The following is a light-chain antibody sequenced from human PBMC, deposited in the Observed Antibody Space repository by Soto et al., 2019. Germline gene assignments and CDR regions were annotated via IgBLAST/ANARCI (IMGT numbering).Light chain of an antibody. CDR3: GSWDSSLTYV. CDR1: SSNIGNNF. CDR2: DNN. V-gene: IGLV1-51*01. Sequence: QSVLTHPPSVSAAPGQNVTISCSGSSSNIGNNFVTWYQQLPGTAPKLLIYDNNKRPSGIPDRFSGSQSGTSATLGITGLQTVDEAVYYCGSWDSSLTYVFGTGTKLTVL. J-gene: IGLJ1*01.